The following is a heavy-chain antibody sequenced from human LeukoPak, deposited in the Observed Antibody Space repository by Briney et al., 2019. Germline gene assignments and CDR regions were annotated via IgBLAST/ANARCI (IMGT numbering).Heavy chain of an antibody. CDR2: ISGSGDST. V-gene: IGHV3-23*01. CDR3: ATRGGSYSGYFGY. D-gene: IGHD1-26*01. J-gene: IGHJ4*02. Sequence: GGSLRLSCAASGFTFNDYYMSWIRQAPGKGLEWVSAISGSGDSTYYADSLKGRFTISRDNSKNTLSLQMNSLRVEDTAVYYCATRGGSYSGYFGYWGQGILVSVSS. CDR1: GFTFNDYY.